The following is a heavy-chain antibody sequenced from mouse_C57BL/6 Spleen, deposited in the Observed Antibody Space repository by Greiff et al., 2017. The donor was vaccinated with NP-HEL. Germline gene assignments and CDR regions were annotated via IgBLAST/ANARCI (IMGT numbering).Heavy chain of an antibody. J-gene: IGHJ1*03. CDR3: ARGYDYDRYCDV. Sequence: LEESGAELVKPGASVTISCKASGYAFSSYWMNWVKQRPGKGLEWIGQIYPGDGDTNYNGKFKGKATLTADKSSSTAYMQLSSLTSEDSAVYFCARGYDYDRYCDVWGTGTTVTVSS. D-gene: IGHD2-4*01. CDR2: IYPGDGDT. CDR1: GYAFSSYW. V-gene: IGHV1-80*01.